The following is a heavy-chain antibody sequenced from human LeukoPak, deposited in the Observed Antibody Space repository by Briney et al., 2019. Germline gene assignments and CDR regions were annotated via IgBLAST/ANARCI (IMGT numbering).Heavy chain of an antibody. CDR2: MKEDGTEI. CDR3: ARGGTNYYYMDV. CDR1: GFTFSNSW. J-gene: IGHJ6*03. V-gene: IGHV3-7*01. Sequence: PGGSLRLSCAASGFTFSNSWMTWVRQAPGKGLEWVAYMKEDGTEIYYVDSVKGRFTISRDNAKNSLYLQMNSLRDEDTAIYYCARGGTNYYYMDVWGNGTTVTVSS.